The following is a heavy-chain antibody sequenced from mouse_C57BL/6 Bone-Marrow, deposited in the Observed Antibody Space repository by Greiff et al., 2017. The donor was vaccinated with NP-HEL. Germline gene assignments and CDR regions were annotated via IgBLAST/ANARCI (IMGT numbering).Heavy chain of an antibody. D-gene: IGHD1-1*01. CDR3: ARRLYYGSSYWYFDV. CDR1: GYTFTSYW. V-gene: IGHV1-64*01. CDR2: IHPNSGST. J-gene: IGHJ1*03. Sequence: QVQLQQSGAELVKPGASVKLSCKASGYTFTSYWMHWVKQRPGQGLEWIGMIHPNSGSTNYNEKFKSKATLTVDKSSSTAYLQLSSLTSEDSAVYYCARRLYYGSSYWYFDVWGTGTTVTVSS.